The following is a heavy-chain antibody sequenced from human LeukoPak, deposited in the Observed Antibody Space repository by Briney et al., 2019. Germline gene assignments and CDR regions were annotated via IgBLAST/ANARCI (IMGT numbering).Heavy chain of an antibody. CDR3: ARDNGAANNDY. CDR1: GYTLTGYY. J-gene: IGHJ4*02. D-gene: IGHD6-25*01. CDR2: INPNRGGT. V-gene: IGHV1-2*06. Sequence: SVPVSRQACGYTLTGYYLHWLGQAPGQGREGVGRINPNRGGTNYAQKSPGRVAMTRDTSISTAYMELSRPRSDHTAVYYCARDNGAANNDYWGERTPGTVSS.